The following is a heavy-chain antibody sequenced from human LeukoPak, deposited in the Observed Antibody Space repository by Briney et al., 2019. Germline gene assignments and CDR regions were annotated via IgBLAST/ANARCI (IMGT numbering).Heavy chain of an antibody. J-gene: IGHJ4*02. Sequence: GASVKVSCKASGYTFTSYGISWVRQAPGQGLEWMGWISAYNGNTNYAQQLQGRVTMTTDTSTSTAYMELRSLRSDDTAVYYCARVISTAAGTWHFDYWGQGTLVTVSS. V-gene: IGHV1-18*01. CDR2: ISAYNGNT. CDR3: ARVISTAAGTWHFDY. CDR1: GYTFTSYG. D-gene: IGHD6-13*01.